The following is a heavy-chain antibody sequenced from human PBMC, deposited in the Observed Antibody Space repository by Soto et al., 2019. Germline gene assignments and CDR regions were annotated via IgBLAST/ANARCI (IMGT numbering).Heavy chain of an antibody. D-gene: IGHD3-10*01. CDR2: VSPPFRTS. CDR1: GVSFNNNG. J-gene: IGHJ6*02. Sequence: QVQLVQSGAEVKKPGSSVKVSCKTSGVSFNNNGIGWVRQAPGHGLEWMGGVSPPFRTSNYARKFQGRASITADAATGTGNRERSSLTAEDTAQDYCARGLYYGSGSDSPYGMDVGGQGTTVTVSS. CDR3: ARGLYYGSGSDSPYGMDV. V-gene: IGHV1-69*01.